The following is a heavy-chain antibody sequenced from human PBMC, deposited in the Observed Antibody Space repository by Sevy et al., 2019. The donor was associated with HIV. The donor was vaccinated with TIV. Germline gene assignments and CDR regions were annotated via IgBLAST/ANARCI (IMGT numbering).Heavy chain of an antibody. CDR3: ARSRSGYFDSSGYYIN. D-gene: IGHD3-22*01. J-gene: IGHJ4*02. V-gene: IGHV5-51*01. CDR1: GYSFTSHW. Sequence: GESLKISCKGHGYSFTSHWIGWVRQMPGKGLDWMGIIFPGDSETRYSPSFQGEVTISADKSIRAAFLQWGSRKASDTAIDYCARSRSGYFDSSGYYINWGQGTLVTVSS. CDR2: IFPGDSET.